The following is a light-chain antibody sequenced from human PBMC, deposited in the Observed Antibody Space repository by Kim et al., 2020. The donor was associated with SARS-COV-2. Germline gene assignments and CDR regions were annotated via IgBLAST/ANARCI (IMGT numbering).Light chain of an antibody. CDR2: WAS. J-gene: IGKJ3*01. Sequence: ATINCKSSQSVLYSSNNKNYLAWYQQKPGQPPKLLIYWASTRESGVPERFSGSGSGTDFTLTISSLQAEDVAVYYCQQYYSTPPTFGPGTKVDIK. V-gene: IGKV4-1*01. CDR3: QQYYSTPPT. CDR1: QSVLYSSNNKNY.